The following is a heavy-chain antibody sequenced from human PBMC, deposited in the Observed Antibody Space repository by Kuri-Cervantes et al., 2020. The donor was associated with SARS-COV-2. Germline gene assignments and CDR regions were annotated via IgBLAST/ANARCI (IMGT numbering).Heavy chain of an antibody. V-gene: IGHV3-30*18. CDR2: ISHDGKNK. Sequence: GESLKISCAASGFTFSNAWMSWVRQAPGKGLEWVAVISHDGKNKKCIASGKGRFTISRDNSQNTLYLHMKSLRSEDTAMYYCAKDRVGVQDFWGQGTLVTVSS. CDR3: AKDRVGVQDF. CDR1: GFTFSNAW. J-gene: IGHJ4*02. D-gene: IGHD2-21*01.